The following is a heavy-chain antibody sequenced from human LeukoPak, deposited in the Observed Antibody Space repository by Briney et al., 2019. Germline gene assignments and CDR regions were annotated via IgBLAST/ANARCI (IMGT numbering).Heavy chain of an antibody. D-gene: IGHD1-26*01. J-gene: IGHJ4*02. CDR2: FSGSDGST. V-gene: IGHV3-23*01. Sequence: GGSLRLSCAASGFIFSSYAMSWVRQAPGKGLEWVSTFSGSDGSTYYADSVKGRFTISRDNSKNTLYLQMNSLRAEDTAVYYCANVGGLPYFDYWGQGTLVTVSS. CDR3: ANVGGLPYFDY. CDR1: GFIFSSYA.